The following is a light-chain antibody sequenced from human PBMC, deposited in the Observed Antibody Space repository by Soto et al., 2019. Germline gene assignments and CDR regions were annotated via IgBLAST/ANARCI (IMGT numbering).Light chain of an antibody. Sequence: QSALTPPRSLSGSPGQSVTISCTGTSSDVGGYNYVSWYQQHPGKAPKLMIYDVSQRPSGVPDRFSGSKSGNTASLTISGLQSEDEADYYCCSYSGSYTYVFGTGTKVTVL. J-gene: IGLJ1*01. CDR3: CSYSGSYTYV. V-gene: IGLV2-11*01. CDR1: SSDVGGYNY. CDR2: DVS.